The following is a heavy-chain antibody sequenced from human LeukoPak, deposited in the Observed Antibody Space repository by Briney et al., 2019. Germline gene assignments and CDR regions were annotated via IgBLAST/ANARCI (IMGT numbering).Heavy chain of an antibody. Sequence: GGSLRLSCAASGFTFDDYAMHWVRQAPGKGLEWVSGISWNSGSIGYADSVKGRFTIPRDNAKNSLYLQMNSLRAEDTALYYCAKGADYYDSSDPFDYWGQGTLVTVSS. CDR1: GFTFDDYA. V-gene: IGHV3-9*01. J-gene: IGHJ4*02. CDR3: AKGADYYDSSDPFDY. D-gene: IGHD3-22*01. CDR2: ISWNSGSI.